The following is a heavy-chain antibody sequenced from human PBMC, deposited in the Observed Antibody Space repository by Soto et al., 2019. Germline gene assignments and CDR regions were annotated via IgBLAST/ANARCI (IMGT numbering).Heavy chain of an antibody. CDR2: ISSSSSYI. J-gene: IGHJ4*02. CDR3: ASLLGYCSGGSCDMAI. CDR1: GFTFSSYS. D-gene: IGHD2-15*01. V-gene: IGHV3-21*01. Sequence: GGSLRLSCAASGFTFSSYSMNWVRQAPGKGLEWVSSISSSSSYIYYADSVKGRFTISRDNAKNSLYLQMNSLRAEDTAVYYCASLLGYCSGGSCDMAIWGQGTLVTVSS.